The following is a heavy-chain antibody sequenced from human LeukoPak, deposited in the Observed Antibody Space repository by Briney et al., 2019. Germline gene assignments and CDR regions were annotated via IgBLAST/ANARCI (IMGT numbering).Heavy chain of an antibody. V-gene: IGHV1-2*02. CDR1: GYTFTGYY. CDR2: INPKSGDT. D-gene: IGHD1-1*01. Sequence: ASVKVSCKASGYTFTGYYIHWVRQAPGQGLEWMGWINPKSGDTQYTQKFPGRLTMTRDTSVSTSYMELASLTSDDTAIYFCARGGEQWNDHFDYWGQGTLVTVSS. J-gene: IGHJ4*02. CDR3: ARGGEQWNDHFDY.